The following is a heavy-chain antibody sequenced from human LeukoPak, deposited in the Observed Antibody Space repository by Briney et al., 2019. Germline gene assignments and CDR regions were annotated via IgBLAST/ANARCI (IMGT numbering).Heavy chain of an antibody. CDR1: GYIFTSYW. Sequence: GESLKISCKGSGYIFTSYWIGWVRQMPGKGLEWMGIIYPGDSDTRYSPSFQGQVTISADKSISTAHLQWSSLKASDTAMYYCARQGQYQLLYVDYWGQGTLVTVSS. J-gene: IGHJ4*02. D-gene: IGHD2-2*02. CDR3: ARQGQYQLLYVDY. V-gene: IGHV5-51*01. CDR2: IYPGDSDT.